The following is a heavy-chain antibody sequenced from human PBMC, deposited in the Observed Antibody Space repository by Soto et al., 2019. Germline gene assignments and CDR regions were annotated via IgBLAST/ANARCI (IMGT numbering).Heavy chain of an antibody. J-gene: IGHJ1*01. CDR2: ISSSSSTI. D-gene: IGHD1-1*01. V-gene: IGHV3-48*02. CDR1: GFTFSSYS. CDR3: ARSPVSIYIGNEYFQH. Sequence: EVQLVESGGGLVQPGGSLRLSCAASGFTFSSYSMNWVRQAPGKGLEWVSYISSSSSTIYYADSVKGRFTISRDNDKNSLDLQMNSLRDEDTAVYYCARSPVSIYIGNEYFQHWGQGTLVTVSS.